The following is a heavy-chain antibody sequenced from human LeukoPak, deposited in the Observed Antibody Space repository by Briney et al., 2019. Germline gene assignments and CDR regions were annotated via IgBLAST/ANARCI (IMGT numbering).Heavy chain of an antibody. D-gene: IGHD5-18*01. J-gene: IGHJ3*02. Sequence: PSETLSLTCTVSGGSISSGSYYWSWIRQPAGKGLEWIGRIYTSGSTNYNPSLKSRVTISVDMSKNQFSLKLSSVTAADTAVYYCARDYTAMAISAFDIWGQGTMVTVSS. CDR3: ARDYTAMAISAFDI. CDR2: IYTSGST. V-gene: IGHV4-61*02. CDR1: GGSISSGSYY.